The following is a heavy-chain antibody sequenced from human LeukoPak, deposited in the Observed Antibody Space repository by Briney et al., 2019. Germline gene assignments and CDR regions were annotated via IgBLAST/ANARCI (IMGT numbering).Heavy chain of an antibody. CDR2: IYTSGST. CDR1: GGPINSGSYY. V-gene: IGHV4-61*02. CDR3: ARGGLSPFDY. J-gene: IGHJ4*02. Sequence: TPSETLSLTCTVSGGPINSGSYYWSWIRQPAGKGLEWIGRIYTSGSTNYNPSLKSRVTISVDKSKNQFSLKLNSVTAADTAVYYCARGGLSPFDYWGQGTLVTVSP.